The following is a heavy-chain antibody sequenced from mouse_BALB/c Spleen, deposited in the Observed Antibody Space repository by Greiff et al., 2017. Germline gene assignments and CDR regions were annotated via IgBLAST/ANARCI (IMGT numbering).Heavy chain of an antibody. D-gene: IGHD2-14*01. CDR1: GYTFTSYY. CDR3: TRGDYRYDWTWFAY. CDR2: INPSNGGT. V-gene: IGHV1S81*02. Sequence: VQLQQSGAELVKPGASVKLYCKASGYTFTSYYMYWVKQRPGQGLEWIGEINPSNGGTNFNEKFKSKATLTVDKSSSTAYMQLSSLTSEDSAVYYCTRGDYRYDWTWFAYWGQGTLVTVSA. J-gene: IGHJ3*01.